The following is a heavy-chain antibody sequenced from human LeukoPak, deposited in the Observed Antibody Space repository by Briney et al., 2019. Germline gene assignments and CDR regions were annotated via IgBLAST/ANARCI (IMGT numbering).Heavy chain of an antibody. CDR2: FSRSGPDT. CDR1: GFTFSTYW. V-gene: IGHV3-23*01. CDR3: AKGSLGSWYYFDY. Sequence: PGGSLRLSCAASGFTFSTYWMSWVRQAPGKGPEWVSTFSRSGPDTYYADSLKGRFTIFRDNSKNTLYLQMNSLRAEDTAVYYCAKGSLGSWYYFDYWGQGTLVTVCS. D-gene: IGHD6-13*01. J-gene: IGHJ4*02.